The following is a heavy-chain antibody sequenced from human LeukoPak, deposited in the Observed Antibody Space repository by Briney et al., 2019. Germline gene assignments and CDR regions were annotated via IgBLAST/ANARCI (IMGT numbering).Heavy chain of an antibody. J-gene: IGHJ4*02. V-gene: IGHV3-21*01. CDR1: GFTFSSYS. D-gene: IGHD3-10*01. Sequence: GGSLRLSCAASGFTFSSYSMNWVRQAPGKGLEWVSSISSSSSYIYYADSVKGRFTISRDNAKNSLYLQMNSLRAEDTAVYYCARDNRRVWFGELLYYFDYWGQGTLVTVSS. CDR2: ISSSSSYI. CDR3: ARDNRRVWFGELLYYFDY.